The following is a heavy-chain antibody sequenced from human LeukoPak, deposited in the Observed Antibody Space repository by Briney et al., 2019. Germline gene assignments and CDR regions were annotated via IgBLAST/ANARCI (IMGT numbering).Heavy chain of an antibody. V-gene: IGHV3-23*01. D-gene: IGHD3-16*02. CDR3: AKDEGDYVWGSYRYIGYFDY. CDR2: ISGSGGST. J-gene: IGHJ4*02. Sequence: QPGGSLRLSCAASGFTFSGYAMSWVRQAPGKGLEWVSAISGSGGSTYYADSVKGRFTISRDNSKNTLYLQMNSLRAEDTAVYYCAKDEGDYVWGSYRYIGYFDYWGQGTLVTVSS. CDR1: GFTFSGYA.